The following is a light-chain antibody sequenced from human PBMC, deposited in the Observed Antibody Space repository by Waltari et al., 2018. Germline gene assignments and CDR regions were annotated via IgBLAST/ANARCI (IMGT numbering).Light chain of an antibody. CDR1: NSVLYSTNNKNY. CDR2: WAS. J-gene: IGKJ2*01. CDR3: QQHYTAPVT. Sequence: DIVMTKYPDSLAVSLGERATINGKSSNSVLYSTNNKNYLAWYQQKPGQPPKLLIYWASTRESGVPDRFSGSGSGTNFTLTISSLQAEDVAVYYCQQHYTAPVTFGQGTKLEI. V-gene: IGKV4-1*01.